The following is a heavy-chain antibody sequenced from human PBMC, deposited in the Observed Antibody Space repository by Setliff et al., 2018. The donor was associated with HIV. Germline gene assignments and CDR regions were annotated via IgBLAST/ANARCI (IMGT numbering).Heavy chain of an antibody. Sequence: SETLSLTCAVSGYSISSGFYWGWIRQPPGKGLEWIGSIYHSGSTYYNPSLRSRVTISVGTSKNQFSLKLSSVTAADTAVYYCAAFFVTPMTTQDFWGQGTLVTFS. CDR3: AAFFVTPMTTQDF. D-gene: IGHD4-4*01. CDR2: IYHSGST. CDR1: GYSISSGFY. V-gene: IGHV4-38-2*01. J-gene: IGHJ4*02.